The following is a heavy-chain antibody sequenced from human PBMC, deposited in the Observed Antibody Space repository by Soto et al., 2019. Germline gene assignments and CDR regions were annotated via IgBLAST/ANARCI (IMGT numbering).Heavy chain of an antibody. CDR2: INPNSGGT. J-gene: IGHJ6*02. CDR1: GYTFTGYY. CDR3: AREFIAARPTGYYYYYGMDV. V-gene: IGHV1-2*04. D-gene: IGHD6-6*01. Sequence: ASVKVSCKASGYTFTGYYMHWVRQAPGQGLEWMGWINPNSGGTNYAQKFQGWVTMTRDTSISTAYMELSRLRSDDTAVYYCAREFIAARPTGYYYYYGMDVWGQGTTVTVSS.